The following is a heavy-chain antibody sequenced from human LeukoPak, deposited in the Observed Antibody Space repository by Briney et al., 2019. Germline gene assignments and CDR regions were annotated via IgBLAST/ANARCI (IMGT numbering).Heavy chain of an antibody. Sequence: GGSLRLSCAASGFTFSSYAMSWVRQAPGKGLEWVSAIGGSGGSTYYADSVKGRFTISRDNSKNTLYLQMNSLRAGDTAVYYCARVAKERVGGVYYFDYWGQGTLVTVSS. CDR3: ARVAKERVGGVYYFDY. CDR2: IGGSGGST. CDR1: GFTFSSYA. J-gene: IGHJ4*02. D-gene: IGHD1-1*01. V-gene: IGHV3-23*01.